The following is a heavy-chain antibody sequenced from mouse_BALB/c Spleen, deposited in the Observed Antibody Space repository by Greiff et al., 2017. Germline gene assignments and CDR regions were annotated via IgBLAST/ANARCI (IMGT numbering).Heavy chain of an antibody. D-gene: IGHD2-10*01. Sequence: QVQLKESGPGLVAPSQSLSITCTVSGFSLTGYGVNWVRQPPGKGLEWLGMIWGDGSTDYNSALKSRLSISKDNSKSQVFLKMNSLQTDDTARYYCARDRSYYGNSGAMDYWGQGTSVTVSS. V-gene: IGHV2-6-7*01. CDR2: IWGDGST. CDR3: ARDRSYYGNSGAMDY. J-gene: IGHJ4*01. CDR1: GFSLTGYG.